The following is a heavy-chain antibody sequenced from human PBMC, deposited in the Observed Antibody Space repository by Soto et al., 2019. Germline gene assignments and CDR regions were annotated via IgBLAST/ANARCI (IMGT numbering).Heavy chain of an antibody. CDR2: INHSGST. CDR3: ARAYGGNSGVFDY. D-gene: IGHD4-17*01. CDR1: GRSFSGYY. V-gene: IGHV4-34*01. Sequence: QVQLQQWGAGLLKPSETLSLTCAVYGRSFSGYYWSWIRQPPGKGLEWIGEINHSGSTNYNPSLKSRVTMSVDTSQHQFSLNLSSVTAADTAVYYCARAYGGNSGVFDYWGQGTLVTVSS. J-gene: IGHJ4*02.